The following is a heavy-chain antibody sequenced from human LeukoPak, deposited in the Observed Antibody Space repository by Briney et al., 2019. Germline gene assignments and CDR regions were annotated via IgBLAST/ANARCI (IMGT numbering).Heavy chain of an antibody. CDR1: GGSISSGDYY. V-gene: IGHV4-30-4*08. CDR2: IYYSGST. Sequence: SETLSLTCTVSGGSISSGDYYWSWIRQPPGKGLEWIGYIYYSGSTYYNPSLKSRVTISVDTSKNQFSLKLSSVTAADTAVYYCARSSSWYCYDYWGQGTLVTVSS. J-gene: IGHJ4*02. CDR3: ARSSSWYCYDY. D-gene: IGHD6-13*01.